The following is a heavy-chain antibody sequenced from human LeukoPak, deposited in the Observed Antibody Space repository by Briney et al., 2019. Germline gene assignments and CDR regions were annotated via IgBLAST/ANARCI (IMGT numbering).Heavy chain of an antibody. V-gene: IGHV3-30-3*01. CDR1: GFTFRNYV. Sequence: GGSLRLSCAASGFTFRNYVIHWVRQAPGKGLEWVAVTSSDLNVKLYADSVKGRFTISRDNSRSTLYLQMDSLRAEDTAVYYCAREFTIFGVVIQRYDAFDVWGQGTMVTVSS. CDR3: AREFTIFGVVIQRYDAFDV. CDR2: TSSDLNVK. J-gene: IGHJ3*01. D-gene: IGHD3-3*01.